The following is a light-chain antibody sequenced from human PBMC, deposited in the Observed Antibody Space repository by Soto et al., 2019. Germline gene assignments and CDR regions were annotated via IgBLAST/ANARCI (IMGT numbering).Light chain of an antibody. V-gene: IGLV2-14*01. CDR1: SSDVGGYNY. J-gene: IGLJ1*01. CDR3: SSYTSSSLWE. CDR2: EVS. Sequence: QSALTQPASVSGSPGQSITISCTGTSSDVGGYNYVSWYQQHPGKAPKLMIYEVSNRPSGVSNRFSGSKSGNTASLTISGLQAEDEADYYCSSYTSSSLWEIGTGTKVTVL.